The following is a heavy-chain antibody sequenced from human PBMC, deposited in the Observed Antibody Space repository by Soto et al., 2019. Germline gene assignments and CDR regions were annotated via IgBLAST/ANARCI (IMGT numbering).Heavy chain of an antibody. CDR3: ARVKLRIEYYYDSSGYFDY. J-gene: IGHJ4*02. V-gene: IGHV1-69*01. Sequence: QVQLVQSGAEVKKPGSSVKVSCKASGGTFSSYAISWVRQAPGQGLEWMGGIIPIFGTANYAQKFQGRVTITAGESTSTAYMELSSLRSEDTAVYYCARVKLRIEYYYDSSGYFDYWGQGTLVTVSS. D-gene: IGHD3-22*01. CDR2: IIPIFGTA. CDR1: GGTFSSYA.